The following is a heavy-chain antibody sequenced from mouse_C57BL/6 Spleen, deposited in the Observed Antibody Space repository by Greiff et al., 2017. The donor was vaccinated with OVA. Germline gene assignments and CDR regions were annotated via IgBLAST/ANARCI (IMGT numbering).Heavy chain of an antibody. Sequence: QVQLQQPGAELVKPGASVKLSCKASGYTFTSYWMHWVKQRPGQGLEWIGMIHPNGGSTNYNEKFKSKATLTVDKSSSTAYMQLSSLTSEDSAVYYCARLYWDRYYAMDYWGQGTSVTVSS. CDR1: GYTFTSYW. D-gene: IGHD4-1*01. J-gene: IGHJ4*01. V-gene: IGHV1-64*01. CDR3: ARLYWDRYYAMDY. CDR2: IHPNGGST.